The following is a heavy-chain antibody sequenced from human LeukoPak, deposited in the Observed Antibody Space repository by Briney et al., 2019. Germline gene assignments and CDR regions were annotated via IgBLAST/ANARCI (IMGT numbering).Heavy chain of an antibody. Sequence: PSETLSLTCTVSGGSISSYYWSWIRQPPGKGLEWIGYIYYSGSTNYNPSLKSRVTISVDTSKNQFSLKLSSVTAADTAVYYCARLSSMYQLLSFILWFDYWGQGTLVTVSS. CDR3: ARLSSMYQLLSFILWFDY. D-gene: IGHD2-2*01. J-gene: IGHJ4*02. CDR2: IYYSGST. V-gene: IGHV4-59*12. CDR1: GGSISSYY.